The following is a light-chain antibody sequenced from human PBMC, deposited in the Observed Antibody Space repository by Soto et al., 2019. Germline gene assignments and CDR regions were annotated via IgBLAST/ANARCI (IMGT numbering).Light chain of an antibody. CDR3: QQSYRTPT. J-gene: IGKJ5*01. Sequence: DVKMTQSPSSLSASVGARVTITCRASQSISGSLNWYQQKPGKAPNLLIYGASTLQSGVQSSFSGSGSGKDSPITISRVPHEDFATYYCQQSYRTPTLRQGTRLEIK. CDR2: GAS. V-gene: IGKV1-39*01. CDR1: QSISGS.